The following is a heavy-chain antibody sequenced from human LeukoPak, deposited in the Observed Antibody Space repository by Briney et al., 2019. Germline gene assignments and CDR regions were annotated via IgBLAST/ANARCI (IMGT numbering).Heavy chain of an antibody. CDR2: IYHSGST. Sequence: SGTLSLTCAVSGGSISSSNWWSWVRQPPGKGLEWIGEIYHSGSTNYNPSLKSRVTISVDKSKNQFSLKQSSVTAADTAVYYCARTGWGYYYDSSGLYFDYWGQGTLVTVSS. J-gene: IGHJ4*02. V-gene: IGHV4-4*02. CDR1: GGSISSSNW. CDR3: ARTGWGYYYDSSGLYFDY. D-gene: IGHD3-22*01.